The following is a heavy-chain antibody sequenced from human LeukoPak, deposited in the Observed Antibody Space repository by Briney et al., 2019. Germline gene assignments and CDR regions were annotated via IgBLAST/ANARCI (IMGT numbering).Heavy chain of an antibody. CDR1: GYTFTSYG. CDR2: ISAYNGNT. J-gene: IGHJ4*02. Sequence: GASVKVSCKASGYTFTSYGISWVRQAPGQGLEWMGWISAYNGNTNYAQKLQGRVTMTTDTSTSTACMELRSLRSDDTAVYYCARDIGDGETTVTTFDYWGQGTLVTVSS. V-gene: IGHV1-18*01. D-gene: IGHD4-11*01. CDR3: ARDIGDGETTVTTFDY.